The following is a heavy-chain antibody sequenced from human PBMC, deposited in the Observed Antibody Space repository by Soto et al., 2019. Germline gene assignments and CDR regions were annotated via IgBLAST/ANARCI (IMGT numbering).Heavy chain of an antibody. CDR1: GGSISSSSYY. D-gene: IGHD3-16*02. V-gene: IGHV4-39*07. Sequence: SETLSLTCTVSGGSISSSSYYWGWIRQPPGKGLEWIGSIYYSGSTYYNPSLKSRVTISVDTSKNQFSLKLSSVTAADTAVYYCASSMITFGGVIGYPMDYWGQGTLVTVSS. J-gene: IGHJ4*02. CDR2: IYYSGST. CDR3: ASSMITFGGVIGYPMDY.